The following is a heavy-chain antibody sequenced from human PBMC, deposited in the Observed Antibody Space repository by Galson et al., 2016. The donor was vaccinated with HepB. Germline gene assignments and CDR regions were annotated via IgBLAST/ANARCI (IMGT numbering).Heavy chain of an antibody. Sequence: SLRLSCAASGFTFSSYVMHWVRQAPGKGLEWVAVIWYDGSNKYCADSVKGRFTISRDNSKNTLYLQMSSLRADDTAVYYCARWADSSSSWYSRAYGMDVWGQGTTVTVSS. CDR3: ARWADSSSSWYSRAYGMDV. D-gene: IGHD6-13*01. J-gene: IGHJ6*02. V-gene: IGHV3-33*01. CDR1: GFTFSSYV. CDR2: IWYDGSNK.